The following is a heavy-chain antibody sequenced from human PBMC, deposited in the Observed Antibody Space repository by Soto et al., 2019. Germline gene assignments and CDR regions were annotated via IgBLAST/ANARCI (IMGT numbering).Heavy chain of an antibody. CDR3: AAERSSSFDY. Sequence: GGSLRLSCAASGFTFSSYAMHWVRQAPGKGLEWVAVISYDGSNKYYADSVKGRFTISRDKSKNTLYLQMNSLRAEDTAVYYCAAERSSSFDYWGQGTLVTVSS. V-gene: IGHV3-30*04. CDR1: GFTFSSYA. CDR2: ISYDGSNK. J-gene: IGHJ4*02. D-gene: IGHD6-13*01.